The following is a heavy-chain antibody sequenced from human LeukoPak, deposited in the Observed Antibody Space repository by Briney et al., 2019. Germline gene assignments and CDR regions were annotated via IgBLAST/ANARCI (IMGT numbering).Heavy chain of an antibody. J-gene: IGHJ4*02. CDR1: GFTFSSYW. CDR3: ARAWWGEGHFDY. CDR2: IHQDGSGK. Sequence: AGGSLRLSCAASGFTFSSYWMSWVRQAPGKGLEWVANIHQDGSGKYYMGSMKGRFTISRDNAKNSLYLQMNSLRAEDTAVYYCARAWWGEGHFDYWGQGTLVAVSS. D-gene: IGHD2-8*02. V-gene: IGHV3-7*02.